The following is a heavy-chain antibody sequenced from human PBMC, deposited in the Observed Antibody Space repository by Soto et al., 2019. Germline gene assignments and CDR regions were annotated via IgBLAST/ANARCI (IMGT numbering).Heavy chain of an antibody. V-gene: IGHV3-13*01. CDR3: ARGARKGTVTLTFDY. D-gene: IGHD4-17*01. Sequence: GGSLRLSCASSGFTFSSYDMHWVRQAPGKGLEWVSAIGTAGDTYYPGSVKGRFTISRENAKNSLYLQMNSLRAGDTAVYYCARGARKGTVTLTFDYWGQGTLVTVSS. CDR1: GFTFSSYD. CDR2: IGTAGDT. J-gene: IGHJ4*02.